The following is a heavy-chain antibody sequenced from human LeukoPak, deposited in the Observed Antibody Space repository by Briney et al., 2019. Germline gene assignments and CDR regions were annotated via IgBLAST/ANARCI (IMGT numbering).Heavy chain of an antibody. D-gene: IGHD5-24*01. V-gene: IGHV3-30*04. J-gene: IGHJ4*02. CDR3: ASDGYNYD. CDR2: ISYDGSNK. Sequence: PGRSLRLSCAASGFTFSSYAMHWVRQAPGKGLEWVAVISYDGSNKYYADSVKGRFTISRDNSKNTLYLQMNSLRAEDTAVYYCASDGYNYDWGQGTLVTVSS. CDR1: GFTFSSYA.